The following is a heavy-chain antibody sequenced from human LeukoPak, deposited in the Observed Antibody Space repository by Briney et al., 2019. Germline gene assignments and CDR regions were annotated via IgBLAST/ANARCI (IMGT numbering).Heavy chain of an antibody. Sequence: GGSLRLSCAASGFTFSDRYMDWVRQAPGKGLEWVGRIRNKANSYTTEYAASVKGRFTISRDDSKNSLYLQMNSLKTEDTAVYYCAKPIYDGDYDSGAFDIWGQGTMVTVSS. CDR3: AKPIYDGDYDSGAFDI. J-gene: IGHJ3*02. CDR1: GFTFSDRY. V-gene: IGHV3-72*01. CDR2: IRNKANSYTT. D-gene: IGHD4-17*01.